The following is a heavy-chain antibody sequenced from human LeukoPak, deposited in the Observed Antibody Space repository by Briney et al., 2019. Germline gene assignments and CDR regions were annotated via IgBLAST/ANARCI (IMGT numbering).Heavy chain of an antibody. J-gene: IGHJ4*02. CDR3: AKDRGYSSGWYSDY. Sequence: GGSLRLSCAASGFTFSSYAMSWVRQAPGKGLEWVSAISGSGGSTYYADSVKGRFTISRDNSKNTLCLQMNSLRDEDTAVYYCAKDRGYSSGWYSDYWGQGTLVTVSS. D-gene: IGHD6-19*01. CDR2: ISGSGGST. CDR1: GFTFSSYA. V-gene: IGHV3-23*01.